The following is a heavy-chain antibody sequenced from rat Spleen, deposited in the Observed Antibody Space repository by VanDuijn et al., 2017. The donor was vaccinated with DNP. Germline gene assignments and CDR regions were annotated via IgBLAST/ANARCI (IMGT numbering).Heavy chain of an antibody. CDR2: ISSGGST. J-gene: IGHJ2*01. D-gene: IGHD1-5*01. V-gene: IGHV2-6*01. CDR3: TRDDIGTTRFDY. CDR1: GFSLTSHH. Sequence: QVQLKESGPGLVQPSQTLSLACTVSGFSLTSHHVHWVRQPPGKGLEWIAAISSGGSTSYNSALKSRLSISRDTSKSQVFLKMNSLQTEDTAIYFCTRDDIGTTRFDYWGQGVMVTVSS.